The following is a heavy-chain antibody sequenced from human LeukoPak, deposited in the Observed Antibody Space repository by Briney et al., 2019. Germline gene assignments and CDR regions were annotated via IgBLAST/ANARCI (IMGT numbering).Heavy chain of an antibody. J-gene: IGHJ3*02. V-gene: IGHV3-23*01. CDR2: ISGSGGST. CDR3: AAPARRKRWLQSLSVLGAFDI. Sequence: GGSLRLSCAASGFTFSSYWMSWVRQAPGKGLEWVSAISGSGGSTYYADSVKGRFTISRDNSKNTLYLQMNSLGAEDTAVYYCAAPARRKRWLQSLSVLGAFDIWGQGTMVTVSS. CDR1: GFTFSSYW. D-gene: IGHD5-24*01.